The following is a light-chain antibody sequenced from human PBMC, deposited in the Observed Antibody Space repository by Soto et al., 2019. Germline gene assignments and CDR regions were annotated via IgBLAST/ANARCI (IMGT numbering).Light chain of an antibody. V-gene: IGLV1-44*01. Sequence: QSVLTQPPSASGTPGQRVTISCSGSSSNLGSNTGNWYQQLPGTAPKLLIYSNNQRPSGVPDRFSGSKSGTSASLAISGLQSEDEADYYCAAWDDSLNGYVFGTGTKLTVL. J-gene: IGLJ1*01. CDR2: SNN. CDR3: AAWDDSLNGYV. CDR1: SSNLGSNT.